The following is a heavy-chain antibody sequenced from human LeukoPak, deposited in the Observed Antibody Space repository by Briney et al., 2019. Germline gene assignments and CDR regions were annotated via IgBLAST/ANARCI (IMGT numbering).Heavy chain of an antibody. J-gene: IGHJ5*02. V-gene: IGHV4-39*07. Sequence: SETLSLTCTVSGGSISSSSYYWGWIRQPPGKGLEWIGSIYYSGSTNYNPSLKSRVTISVDTSKNQFSLRLGSVTAADTAVYYCARSWVVGAQGPGFDPWGQGALVTVSS. CDR1: GGSISSSSYY. CDR3: ARSWVVGAQGPGFDP. CDR2: IYYSGST. D-gene: IGHD1-26*01.